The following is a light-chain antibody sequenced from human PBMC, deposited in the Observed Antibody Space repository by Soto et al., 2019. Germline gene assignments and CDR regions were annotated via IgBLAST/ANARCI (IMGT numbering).Light chain of an antibody. CDR3: QQYGSSFT. Sequence: EIVVTQSPGTLSLSPGERATLSCRASQSVSSSYLDWYQQNAGQASGLLIYGAXSRAXGIPERFSGRGXXTXXXXTXSRLEPEDFTVYYCQQYGSSFTFGPGTKVALK. V-gene: IGKV3-20*01. J-gene: IGKJ3*01. CDR2: GAX. CDR1: QSVSSSY.